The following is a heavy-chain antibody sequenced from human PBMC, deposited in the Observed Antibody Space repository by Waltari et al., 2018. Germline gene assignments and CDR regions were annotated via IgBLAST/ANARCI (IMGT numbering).Heavy chain of an antibody. CDR3: ATSSFVAVLDS. CDR2: IHRTGSS. V-gene: IGHV4-4*02. J-gene: IGHJ4*02. Sequence: QVQLQESGPRLVKPSGTLSLTCGVSRGSPWIINLGNWISQAPGEGVEGLGEIHRTGSSNYNPTLKGRLTMSVDKSNSQVSMKLKSVTAADTAVYYCATSSFVAVLDSWGQGTLVTVSS. CDR1: RGSPWIINL. D-gene: IGHD6-19*01.